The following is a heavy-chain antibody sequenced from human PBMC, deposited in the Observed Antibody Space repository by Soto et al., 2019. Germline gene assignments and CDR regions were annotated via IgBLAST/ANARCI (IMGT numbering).Heavy chain of an antibody. CDR2: IIPIFGTA. V-gene: IGHV1-69*06. J-gene: IGHJ6*02. D-gene: IGHD2-2*01. CDR3: APGIVVVPAATSSYYYYGMDV. CDR1: GGTFSSYA. Sequence: SVKVSCKASGGTFSSYAISWVRQAPGQGLEWMGGIIPIFGTANYAQKFQGRVTITADKSTSTAYMELSSLRSEDTAVYYCAPGIVVVPAATSSYYYYGMDVWGQGTTVTVSS.